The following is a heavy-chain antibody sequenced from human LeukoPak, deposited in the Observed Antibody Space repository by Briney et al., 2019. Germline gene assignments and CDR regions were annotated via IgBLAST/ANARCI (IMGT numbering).Heavy chain of an antibody. CDR2: INPSGGST. Sequence: GASVTVSCKASGYTFTSNYIHWVRQAPGQGLEWMGIINPSGGSTSYAQKFQGRVTMTRDTSTSTVYMELSSLRSEDTAVYYCARDTSGDSSDLDYWGQGTLVTVSS. D-gene: IGHD3-22*01. J-gene: IGHJ4*02. CDR3: ARDTSGDSSDLDY. CDR1: GYTFTSNY. V-gene: IGHV1-46*01.